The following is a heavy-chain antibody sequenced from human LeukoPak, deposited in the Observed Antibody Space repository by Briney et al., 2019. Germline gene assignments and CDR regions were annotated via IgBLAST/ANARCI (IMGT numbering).Heavy chain of an antibody. D-gene: IGHD3-3*01. J-gene: IGHJ4*02. Sequence: SQTLSLTCTVSGGSISSGSYYWSWIRQPAGKGLEWIGRIYTSGSTNYNPSLKSRVTISVDTSKNQFSLKLSSVTAADTAVYYCARDSGEIYDSWGQGTLVTVSS. V-gene: IGHV4-61*02. CDR3: ARDSGEIYDS. CDR2: IYTSGST. CDR1: GGSISSGSYY.